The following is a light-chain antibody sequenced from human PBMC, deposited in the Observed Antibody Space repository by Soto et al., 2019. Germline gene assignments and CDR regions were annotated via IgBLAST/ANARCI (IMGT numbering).Light chain of an antibody. J-gene: IGKJ5*01. CDR1: QSVSSN. V-gene: IGKV3-15*01. CDR2: GAS. CDR3: QQYNNWPPIT. Sequence: TQAPAPLSVSPGERSTLSCRASQSVSSNLAWYQQKPGQAPRLLIYGASTRATGIPARFSGSGSGTEFTLTISSLQSEDFAVYFCQQYNNWPPITFGQGTRLEIK.